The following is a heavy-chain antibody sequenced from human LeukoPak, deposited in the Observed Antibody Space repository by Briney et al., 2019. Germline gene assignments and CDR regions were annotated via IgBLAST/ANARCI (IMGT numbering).Heavy chain of an antibody. J-gene: IGHJ5*02. V-gene: IGHV4-34*01. CDR1: GGSLSGYY. CDR2: INHSGRT. CDR3: ARGRRPRYNSSSWYGRWFDP. Sequence: SETLSLTCGVYGGSLSGYYWSWIRQPPGKGLDWIGDINHSGRTNNNPSLKSRVTISVDTSKNQFALKLSSVTAADTAVYYCARGRRPRYNSSSWYGRWFDPWGQGTLVTVSS. D-gene: IGHD6-13*01.